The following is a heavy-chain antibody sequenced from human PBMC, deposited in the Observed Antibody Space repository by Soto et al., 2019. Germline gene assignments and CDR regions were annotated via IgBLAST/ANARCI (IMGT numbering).Heavy chain of an antibody. CDR1: GYTFTDYY. CDR3: ASGLLITFGGVLDAFDI. J-gene: IGHJ3*02. D-gene: IGHD3-16*01. CDR2: INPKTGGT. V-gene: IGHV1-2*02. Sequence: QVQLVQSGAEVKKPGASVKVSCKASGYTFTDYYMHLVRQAPGQGLEWMGWINPKTGGTNHAQKFQGRVTMTRDTSINTAYMELSRLRSDDTVVYYCASGLLITFGGVLDAFDIWGQGTMVTVSS.